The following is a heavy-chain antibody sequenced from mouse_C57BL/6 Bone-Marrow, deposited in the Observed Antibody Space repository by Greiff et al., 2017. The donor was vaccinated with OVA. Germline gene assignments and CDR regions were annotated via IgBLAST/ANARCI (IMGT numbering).Heavy chain of an antibody. CDR2: ISNLAYSI. D-gene: IGHD2-5*01. CDR3: ARQKRGYSNYWYFDV. V-gene: IGHV5-15*01. CDR1: GFTFSDYG. Sequence: VQLQQSGGGLVQPGGSLKLSCAASGFTFSDYGMAWVRQAPRKGPEWVAFISNLAYSIYYADTVTGRFTISRENAKNTLYLEMSSLRSEDTAMYYCARQKRGYSNYWYFDVWGTGTTVTVSS. J-gene: IGHJ1*03.